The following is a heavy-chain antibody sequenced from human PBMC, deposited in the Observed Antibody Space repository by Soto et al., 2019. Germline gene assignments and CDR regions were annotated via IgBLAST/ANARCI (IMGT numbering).Heavy chain of an antibody. Sequence: QVQLVQSGAEVKKPGASVKVSCKVSGYTLTELSMHWVRQAPGKGLEWMGGFDPEDGETIYAQKFQGRVTMTEDTSTDTAYMELSILRSEDTAVYYCATDRAGWFGYRTPENWFDPWGQGTLVTVSS. CDR2: FDPEDGET. D-gene: IGHD3-10*01. J-gene: IGHJ5*02. V-gene: IGHV1-24*01. CDR1: GYTLTELS. CDR3: ATDRAGWFGYRTPENWFDP.